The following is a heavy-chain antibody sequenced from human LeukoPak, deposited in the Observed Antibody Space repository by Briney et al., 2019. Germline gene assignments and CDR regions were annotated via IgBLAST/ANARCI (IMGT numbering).Heavy chain of an antibody. CDR3: ARVIGWDEPFDL. J-gene: IGHJ3*01. D-gene: IGHD1-26*01. V-gene: IGHV3-23*01. CDR1: GFTFSSYA. Sequence: GGPLRLSCAASGFTFSSYAMSWVRQAPGKGLEWVSAISGSGGSTYYADSVKGRFTISRDNSKNTLYLQMNSLRVEDTAVYYCARVIGWDEPFDLWGHGTLVTVSS. CDR2: ISGSGGST.